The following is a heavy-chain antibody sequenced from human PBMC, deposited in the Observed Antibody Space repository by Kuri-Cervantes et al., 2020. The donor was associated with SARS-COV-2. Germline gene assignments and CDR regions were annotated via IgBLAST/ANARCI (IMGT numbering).Heavy chain of an antibody. Sequence: GSLRLSCAVYGGSFSGYYWSWIRQPPGKGLEWIGEINHSGSTNYNPSLKSRVTISVDTSKNQLSLKLSSVTAADTAVYYCARGDGRAARLVYWGQGNLV. CDR3: ARGDGRAARLVY. V-gene: IGHV4-34*01. D-gene: IGHD6-6*01. CDR2: INHSGST. J-gene: IGHJ4*01. CDR1: GGSFSGYY.